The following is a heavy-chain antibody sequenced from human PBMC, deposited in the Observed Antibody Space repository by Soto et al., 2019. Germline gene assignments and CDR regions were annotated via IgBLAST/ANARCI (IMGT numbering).Heavy chain of an antibody. Sequence: QVQLQESGPGLVNPSETLSLTCTISGGSVNNGSYYWSWLRQPPGKRPEWIGYVYFSGATDYNPFPKGRVTISIGPSRNQFSLRLRSVSAADTAVYYCARDRWRYYFDQWGQGTLVTVSA. CDR2: VYFSGAT. V-gene: IGHV4-61*01. CDR1: GGSVNNGSYY. CDR3: ARDRWRYYFDQ. J-gene: IGHJ4*02. D-gene: IGHD6-13*01.